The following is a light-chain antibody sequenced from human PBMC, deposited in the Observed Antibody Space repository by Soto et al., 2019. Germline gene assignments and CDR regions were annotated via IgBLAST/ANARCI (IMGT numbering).Light chain of an antibody. CDR2: DAS. CDR3: QQYNSYPWT. CDR1: QSISSW. V-gene: IGKV1-5*01. J-gene: IGKJ1*01. Sequence: DIQMTQSPSTLSASVGDRVTITCRASQSISSWLAWYQQKPGKAPKLLIYDASSLESGVPSRLSGSGSGTEFTLTISSLQPDYFATYYCQQYNSYPWTFGQGTKVEIK.